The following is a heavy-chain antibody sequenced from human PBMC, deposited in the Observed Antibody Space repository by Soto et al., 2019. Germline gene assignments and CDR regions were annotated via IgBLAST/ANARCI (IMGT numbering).Heavy chain of an antibody. V-gene: IGHV4-34*01. CDR2: IYHSGST. Sequence: QVQLQQWGAGLLKPSETLSLTCAVYGGSFSDYYWSWIREPPGTGLEWIGEIYHSGSTDYNPSLNSRVTISVGTTNNQFSLKLSSVTAADTAVYYCARGGACSGGSCYSGFDFDYWGQGTLVPVSS. CDR1: GGSFSDYY. D-gene: IGHD2-15*01. CDR3: ARGGACSGGSCYSGFDFDY. J-gene: IGHJ4*02.